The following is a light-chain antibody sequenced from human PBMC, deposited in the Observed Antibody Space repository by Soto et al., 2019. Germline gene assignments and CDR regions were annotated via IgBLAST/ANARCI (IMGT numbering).Light chain of an antibody. V-gene: IGLV1-40*01. CDR1: SSNIGAGYD. Sequence: QSVLTQPPSVSGAPGQRVTISCTGSSSNIGAGYDVHWYQQLPGTAPKLLTHGNSNRPSGVPDRFSGSKSGTSASLAITGLQAEDEADYYCQSYDSSLSGLVVFGGGTKLTVL. CDR3: QSYDSSLSGLVV. J-gene: IGLJ2*01. CDR2: GNS.